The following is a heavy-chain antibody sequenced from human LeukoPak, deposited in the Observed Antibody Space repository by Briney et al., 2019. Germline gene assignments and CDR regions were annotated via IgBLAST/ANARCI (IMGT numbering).Heavy chain of an antibody. CDR3: ARDEGVPAQRDYYYYYYMDV. CDR2: IRYDESNK. Sequence: GGSLRLSCAASGFTFSSYGMHWVRQAPGKGLEWVAFIRYDESNKYYADSVKGRFTISRDNAKNSLYLQMNSLRAEDTAVYYCARDEGVPAQRDYYYYYYMDVWGKGTTVTVSS. D-gene: IGHD2-2*01. CDR1: GFTFSSYG. J-gene: IGHJ6*03. V-gene: IGHV3-30*02.